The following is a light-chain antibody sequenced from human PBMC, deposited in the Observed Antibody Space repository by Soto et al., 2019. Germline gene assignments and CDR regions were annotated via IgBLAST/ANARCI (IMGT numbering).Light chain of an antibody. CDR2: GAS. V-gene: IGKV3-15*01. CDR1: QSVSSN. J-gene: IGKJ5*01. CDR3: QQYGSSLFT. Sequence: EMVMTQSPATLSVSPGERATLSCRASQSVSSNLAWYQQKPGQAPRLLIYGASTRATGIPARFSGSGSGTEFTLIISSLQSEDSAVYYCQQYGSSLFTFGQGTRLEIK.